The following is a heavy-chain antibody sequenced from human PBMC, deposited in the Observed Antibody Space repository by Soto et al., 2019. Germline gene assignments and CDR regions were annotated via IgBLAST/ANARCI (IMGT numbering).Heavy chain of an antibody. Sequence: PGGSLRRACAASGFTFSSYAMSWVRQAPGKGLEWVSAISGSGGSTYYADSVKGRFTISRDNSKNTLYLQMNSLRAEDTAVYYCANTAFTMMYYFDYWGQGTLVTVSS. CDR3: ANTAFTMMYYFDY. CDR2: ISGSGGST. CDR1: GFTFSSYA. D-gene: IGHD3-22*01. J-gene: IGHJ4*02. V-gene: IGHV3-23*01.